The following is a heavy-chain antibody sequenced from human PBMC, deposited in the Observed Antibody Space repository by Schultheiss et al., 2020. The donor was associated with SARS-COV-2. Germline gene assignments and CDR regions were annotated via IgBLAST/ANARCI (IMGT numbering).Heavy chain of an antibody. D-gene: IGHD6-19*01. Sequence: SCAASGFTFSSYGMHWVRQAPGKGLEWVAVIWYDGSKKYYADSVKGRFTISRDKSKNTVYLQMNGLRVEDTAIYYCAKDLSSGWSSDCIDHWGPGTLVTVSS. V-gene: IGHV3-33*03. CDR3: AKDLSSGWSSDCIDH. CDR1: GFTFSSYG. J-gene: IGHJ4*02. CDR2: IWYDGSKK.